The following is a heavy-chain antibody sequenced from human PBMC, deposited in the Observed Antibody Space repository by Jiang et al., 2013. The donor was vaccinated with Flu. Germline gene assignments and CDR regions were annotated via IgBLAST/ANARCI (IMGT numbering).Heavy chain of an antibody. CDR3: ARGGRRDFWSGYYD. Sequence: AASGFTFSSYAMHWVRQAPGKGLEYVSAISSNGGSTYYADSVKGRFTTSRDNSKNTLYLQMGSLRAEDMAVYYCARGGRRDFWSGYYDWGQGTLVTVSS. V-gene: IGHV3-64*02. J-gene: IGHJ4*02. CDR1: GFTFSSYA. CDR2: ISSNGGST. D-gene: IGHD3-3*01.